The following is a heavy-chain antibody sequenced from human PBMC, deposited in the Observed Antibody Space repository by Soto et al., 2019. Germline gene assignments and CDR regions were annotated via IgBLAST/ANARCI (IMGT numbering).Heavy chain of an antibody. CDR3: AKAIAVAYTNWFDP. Sequence: GGSLRLSCAASGFTFSSYAMSWVRQAPGKGLGWVSAISGSGGSTYYADSVKGRFTISRDNSKNTLYLQMNSLRAEDTAVYYCAKAIAVAYTNWFDPWGQGTLVTVSS. D-gene: IGHD6-19*01. CDR2: ISGSGGST. V-gene: IGHV3-23*01. J-gene: IGHJ5*02. CDR1: GFTFSSYA.